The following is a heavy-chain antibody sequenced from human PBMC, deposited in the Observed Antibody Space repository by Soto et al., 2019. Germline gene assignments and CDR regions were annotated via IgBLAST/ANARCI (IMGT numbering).Heavy chain of an antibody. V-gene: IGHV4-59*01. CDR2: IYYSGST. CDR3: ARGDSNDSSYNGMDV. D-gene: IGHD1-1*01. Sequence: SETLSLTCTVSGGSISNYHWIWIRQPPGKGLEWLGHIYYSGSTNYNPSLKSRITISLDTSKNQFSLNLSSVTAADTAVYYCARGDSNDSSYNGMDVWGQGTTVT. J-gene: IGHJ6*02. CDR1: GGSISNYH.